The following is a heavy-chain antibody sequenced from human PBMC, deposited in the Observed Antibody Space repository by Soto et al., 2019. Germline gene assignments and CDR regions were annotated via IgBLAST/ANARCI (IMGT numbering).Heavy chain of an antibody. CDR2: IWYDGSNK. V-gene: IGHV3-33*01. J-gene: IGHJ4*02. CDR1: GFTFSSYG. Sequence: GGSLRLSCAASGFTFSSYGMHWVRQAPGKGLEWVAVIWYDGSNKYYADSVKGRFTISRDNSKNTLYLQMNSLRAEDTAVYYCARRHYGDYTYFDYWGQGTLVTVSS. CDR3: ARRHYGDYTYFDY. D-gene: IGHD4-17*01.